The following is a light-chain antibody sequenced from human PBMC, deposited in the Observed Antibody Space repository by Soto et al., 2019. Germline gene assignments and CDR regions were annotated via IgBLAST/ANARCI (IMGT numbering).Light chain of an antibody. J-gene: IGLJ3*02. CDR1: SSDVGGYNY. CDR2: EVT. CDR3: SSYAGSNNFVL. V-gene: IGLV2-8*01. Sequence: QSVLTQPPSASGSPGQSVTISCTGTSSDVGGYNYVSWYQQHPGKAPKNMIYEVTKRPSGVPDRFSGSKSGNTASLTVSGLQAEDEADYYCSSYAGSNNFVLFGGGTKLTVL.